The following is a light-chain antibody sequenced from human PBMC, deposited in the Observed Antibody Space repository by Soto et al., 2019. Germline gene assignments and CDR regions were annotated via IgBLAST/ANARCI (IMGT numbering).Light chain of an antibody. Sequence: QSVLTQPPSVSGAPGQRVTISCTGSSSNIGAGYDVHWYQQLPGTAPKLLIFGNSNRPSGVPDRFSGSKSGTSASLAITRLQTEDEADYYCQSFDRSLSGRVFGGGTKLTVL. CDR1: SSNIGAGYD. CDR3: QSFDRSLSGRV. V-gene: IGLV1-40*01. CDR2: GNS. J-gene: IGLJ3*02.